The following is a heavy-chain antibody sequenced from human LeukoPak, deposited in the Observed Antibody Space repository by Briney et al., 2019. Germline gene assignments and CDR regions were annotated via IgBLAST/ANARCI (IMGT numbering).Heavy chain of an antibody. CDR2: ISWNSGSI. D-gene: IGHD5-18*01. V-gene: IGHV3-9*01. J-gene: IGHJ3*02. CDR3: ARSQRGYNYGFDAFDI. CDR1: GFTFDDYA. Sequence: GGSLRLSCAASGFTFDDYAMHWVRQAPGKGLEWVSGISWNSGSIGYADSVKGRFTISRDNAKNSLYLQMNSLRGEDTAVYYCARSQRGYNYGFDAFDIWGQGTMVTVSS.